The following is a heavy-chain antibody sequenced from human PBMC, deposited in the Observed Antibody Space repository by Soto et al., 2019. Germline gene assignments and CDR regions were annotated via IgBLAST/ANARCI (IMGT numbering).Heavy chain of an antibody. J-gene: IGHJ6*02. D-gene: IGHD2-2*01. CDR3: ARDAGRIVRAAIPYYCYYGMDV. CDR1: GYTFTSYG. Sequence: QVQLVQSGAEVKKPGASVKVSCKASGYTFTSYGISWVRQAPGQGLEWMGWISAYNGNTNYAQKLQGRVTMTTDTSTSTAYMELRSLRSDDTAVYYCARDAGRIVRAAIPYYCYYGMDVWGQVTTVTVSS. V-gene: IGHV1-18*04. CDR2: ISAYNGNT.